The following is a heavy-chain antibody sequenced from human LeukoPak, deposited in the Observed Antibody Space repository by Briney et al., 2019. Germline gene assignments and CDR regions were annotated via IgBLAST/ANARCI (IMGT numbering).Heavy chain of an antibody. D-gene: IGHD3-22*01. CDR1: GFTFSSYG. CDR3: AKDLEDSSGLDAFDI. Sequence: PGGSLRLSCAASGFTFSSYGMHWVRQAPGKGLEWVAFIRYDGSNKYYADSVKGRFTISRDNSKNTLYLQMNSLRAEDTAVYYCAKDLEDSSGLDAFDIWGQGTMVTASS. CDR2: IRYDGSNK. V-gene: IGHV3-30*02. J-gene: IGHJ3*02.